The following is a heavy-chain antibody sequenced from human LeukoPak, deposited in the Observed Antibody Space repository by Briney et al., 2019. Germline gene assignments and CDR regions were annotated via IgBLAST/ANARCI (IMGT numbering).Heavy chain of an antibody. D-gene: IGHD2/OR15-2a*01. CDR2: ISSSASTI. CDR1: GFTFSSYE. V-gene: IGHV3-48*03. J-gene: IGHJ4*02. CDR3: ARESSFCFDY. Sequence: GGSLRLSCAASGFTFSSYEMNWARQAPGKGLEWVSYISSSASTINYADSVKGRFTISRDNAKNSLYLQMNSLRAEDTAVYYCARESSFCFDYWGQGTLLTVSS.